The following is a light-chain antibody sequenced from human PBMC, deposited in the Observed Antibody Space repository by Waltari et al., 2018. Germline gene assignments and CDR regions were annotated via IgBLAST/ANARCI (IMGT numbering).Light chain of an antibody. Sequence: EIVLTQSPATLSLSPGERATLSCRTSQSVSSYLAWYQQKPGQDPRLLIYDAYNRATGIPARFSGSGSGTDFTLTISSLEPEDFAVYYCQQRSNWPLTTFGQGTRLEIK. CDR2: DAY. V-gene: IGKV3-11*01. J-gene: IGKJ5*01. CDR1: QSVSSY. CDR3: QQRSNWPLTT.